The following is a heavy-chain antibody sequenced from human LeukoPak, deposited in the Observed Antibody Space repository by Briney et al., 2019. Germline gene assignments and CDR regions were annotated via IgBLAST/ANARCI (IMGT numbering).Heavy chain of an antibody. CDR2: ISGSGGST. CDR3: ASLVTDIWGRNDAFDI. D-gene: IGHD1-20*01. V-gene: IGHV3-23*01. Sequence: GGSLRLSCAASGFTFSSYAMSWVRQAPGKGLEWVSAISGSGGSTYYADSVKGRFTISRDNSKNTLYLQMNSLRAEDTAVYYCASLVTDIWGRNDAFDIWGQGTMVTVSS. CDR1: GFTFSSYA. J-gene: IGHJ3*02.